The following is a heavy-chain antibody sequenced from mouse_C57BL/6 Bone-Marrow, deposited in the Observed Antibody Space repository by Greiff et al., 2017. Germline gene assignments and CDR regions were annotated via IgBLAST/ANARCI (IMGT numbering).Heavy chain of an antibody. V-gene: IGHV1-47*01. CDR1: GYTFTTYP. D-gene: IGHD2-3*01. CDR2: FHPYNDDT. J-gene: IGHJ2*01. CDR3: ARGGYYGGYYFDY. Sequence: VQVVESGAELVKPGASVKMSCKASGYTFTTYPIEWMKQNHGKSLEWIGNFHPYNDDTKYNEKFKGKATFTVEKSSSTVYLELSRLTSDDSAVYYCARGGYYGGYYFDYWGQGTTLTVSS.